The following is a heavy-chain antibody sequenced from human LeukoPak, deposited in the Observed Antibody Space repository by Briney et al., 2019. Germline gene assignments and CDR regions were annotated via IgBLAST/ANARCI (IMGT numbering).Heavy chain of an antibody. D-gene: IGHD3-10*01. CDR2: IKQDGSEK. Sequence: GGSLRLSCAASGFTLSSYWMSWVRQAPGKGLEWVAKIKQDGSEKYYVDSVKGRFTVSRDNSKNTLYLQMNSLRAEDTAVYYCAKDVNVGGDYFDYWGQGTLVTVSS. J-gene: IGHJ4*02. CDR3: AKDVNVGGDYFDY. CDR1: GFTLSSYW. V-gene: IGHV3-7*01.